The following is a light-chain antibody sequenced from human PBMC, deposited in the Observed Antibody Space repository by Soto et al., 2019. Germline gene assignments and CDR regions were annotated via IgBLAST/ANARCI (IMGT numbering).Light chain of an antibody. Sequence: QSALTQPASVSGSPGQSITISRTGTSSDVGGYNYVSWYQKHPGKAPKLMISGVTNRPAGVSNRFSGSKSGNTASLTITGLQAEDEADYYCSSYTTSSTWVFGGGTKLTVL. V-gene: IGLV2-14*01. J-gene: IGLJ3*02. CDR2: GVT. CDR3: SSYTTSSTWV. CDR1: SSDVGGYNY.